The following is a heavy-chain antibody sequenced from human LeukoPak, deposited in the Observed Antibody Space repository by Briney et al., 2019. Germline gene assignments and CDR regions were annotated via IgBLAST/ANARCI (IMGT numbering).Heavy chain of an antibody. Sequence: ASVKVSCKTSGYTFTGYYIHWVRQAPGQGLEWMGWISPNSGGTNYAQKFQGRVTMTRDTSISTAYMELSSLRSDDTAVYYCAIQPWGSGNNWYFDLRGRGTLVTVSS. CDR3: AIQPWGSGNNWYFDL. CDR1: GYTFTGYY. CDR2: ISPNSGGT. D-gene: IGHD7-27*01. J-gene: IGHJ2*01. V-gene: IGHV1-2*02.